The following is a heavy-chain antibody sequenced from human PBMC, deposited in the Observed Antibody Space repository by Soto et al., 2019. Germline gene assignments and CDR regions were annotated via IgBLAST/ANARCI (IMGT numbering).Heavy chain of an antibody. CDR2: IYSGGYT. V-gene: IGHV3-53*01. CDR3: APRPGGGGY. D-gene: IGHD6-6*01. Sequence: EVQLVESGGGLIQPGGSLRLSCAVSGFTVSNNYMSWVRQAPGKGLEGVSVIYSGGYTAYGDSVKGRFTISRDNSKNTLYLQRTSRGADAPAVFYWAPRPGGGGYWGQGTLVTVSS. J-gene: IGHJ4*02. CDR1: GFTVSNNY.